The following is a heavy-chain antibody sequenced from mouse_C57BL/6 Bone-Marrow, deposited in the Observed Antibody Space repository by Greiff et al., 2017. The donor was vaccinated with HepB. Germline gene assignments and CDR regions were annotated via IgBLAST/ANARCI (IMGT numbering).Heavy chain of an antibody. CDR1: GFTFSSYG. CDR3: ARQILLLAY. J-gene: IGHJ3*01. CDR2: ISSGGSYT. V-gene: IGHV5-6*01. Sequence: VQLKESGGDLVKPGGSLKLSCAASGFTFSSYGMSWVRQTPDKRLEWVATISSGGSYTYYPDSVKGRFTISRDNAKNTLYLQMSSLKSEDTAMYYCARQILLLAYWGQGTLVTVSA. D-gene: IGHD1-1*01.